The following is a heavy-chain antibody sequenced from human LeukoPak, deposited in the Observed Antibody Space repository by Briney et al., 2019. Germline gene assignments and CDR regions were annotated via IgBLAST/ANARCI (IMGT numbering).Heavy chain of an antibody. CDR1: RFTFSGYY. CDR2: ISGSGGSS. CDR3: AKVAHFSDSRGFHGDYGMDV. D-gene: IGHD3-22*01. Sequence: GGSLRLSCAASRFTFSGYYMSWLRQAPGKGVEWVSSISGSGGSSYYADSVKGRFTISRDNSKNTPYLQMSGLRAADTAIYYCAKVAHFSDSRGFHGDYGMDVWGQGTTVTVSS. J-gene: IGHJ6*02. V-gene: IGHV3-23*01.